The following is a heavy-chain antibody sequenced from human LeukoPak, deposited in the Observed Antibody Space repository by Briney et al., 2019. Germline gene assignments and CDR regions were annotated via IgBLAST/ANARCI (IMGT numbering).Heavy chain of an antibody. CDR2: IYHSGST. Sequence: SETLSLTCTVSGGSISSGGYYWSWIRQPPGKGLEWIGYIYHSGSTYYNPSLKSRVTISVDRSKNQFSLKLSSVTAADTAVYYCARGRGITMIVVVMNYYYMDVWGKGTTVTVSS. CDR3: ARGRGITMIVVVMNYYYMDV. CDR1: GGSISSGGYY. J-gene: IGHJ6*03. D-gene: IGHD3-22*01. V-gene: IGHV4-30-2*01.